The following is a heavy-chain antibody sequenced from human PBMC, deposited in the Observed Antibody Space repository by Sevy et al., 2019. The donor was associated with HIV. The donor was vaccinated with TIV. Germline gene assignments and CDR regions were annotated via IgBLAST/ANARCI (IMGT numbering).Heavy chain of an antibody. D-gene: IGHD3-16*02. J-gene: IGHJ4*02. V-gene: IGHV1-18*04. CDR3: ARTVGGSYRYYFDY. Sequence: ASVKVSCKASGYTFTSYGISWVRQAPGQGLEWMGWISAYIGNTNYAQKLQGRVTMTTDTSTSTAYMELRSLRSDDTAVYYCARTVGGSYRYYFDYWGQGTLVTVSS. CDR1: GYTFTSYG. CDR2: ISAYIGNT.